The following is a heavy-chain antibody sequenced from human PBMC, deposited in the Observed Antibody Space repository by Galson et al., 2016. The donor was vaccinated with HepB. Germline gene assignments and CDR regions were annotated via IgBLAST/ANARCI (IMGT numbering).Heavy chain of an antibody. Sequence: SLRLSCAASGFIFSSYAMTWVRQAPGKGPEWVSTFGDGGDIYYADSVKGRFTISRDNSRNTLYLQTNSLRADDTAVYYCARDQAPLPGDYWGQGTLVTVSS. CDR2: FGDGGDI. J-gene: IGHJ4*02. CDR1: GFIFSSYA. CDR3: ARDQAPLPGDY. V-gene: IGHV3-23*01. D-gene: IGHD2-15*01.